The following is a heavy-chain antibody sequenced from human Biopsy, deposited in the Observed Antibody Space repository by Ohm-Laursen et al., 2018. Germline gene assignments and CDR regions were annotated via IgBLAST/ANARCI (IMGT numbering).Heavy chain of an antibody. J-gene: IGHJ6*02. Sequence: GSLRLSCSASGFPFSDYWMNWVRQAPGKGLEWLSYIKSDSSTIYYADSVKGRFTISRDNAKNSLFLQMNSLRAEDTAVYYCAREQLMVFAMDVWGQGTTVTVSS. CDR2: IKSDSSTI. D-gene: IGHD2-8*01. CDR3: AREQLMVFAMDV. V-gene: IGHV3-48*01. CDR1: GFPFSDYW.